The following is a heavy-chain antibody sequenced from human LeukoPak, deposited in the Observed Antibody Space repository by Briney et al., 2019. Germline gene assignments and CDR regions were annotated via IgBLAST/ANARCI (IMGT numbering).Heavy chain of an antibody. Sequence: GGSLRLSCAASGFTFSNYAMHWVRQAPGKGLEYVSAISSNGGSTYYANSVKGRFTISRDNSKNTLYLQMGSLRAEDTAVYYCARHVVALGFDYWGQGTLVTVSS. J-gene: IGHJ4*02. CDR2: ISSNGGST. V-gene: IGHV3-64*01. CDR3: ARHVVALGFDY. D-gene: IGHD3-22*01. CDR1: GFTFSNYA.